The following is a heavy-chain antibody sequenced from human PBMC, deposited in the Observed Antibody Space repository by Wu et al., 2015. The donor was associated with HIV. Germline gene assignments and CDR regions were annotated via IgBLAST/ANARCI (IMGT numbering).Heavy chain of an antibody. CDR2: ISAYNGNT. D-gene: IGHD3-22*01. CDR3: ARVARGSSGYRVGYYFDY. CDR1: GYTFTSYG. Sequence: SVKVSCKASGYTFTSYGISWVRQAPGQGLEWMGWISAYNGNTNYAQKLQGRVTMTTDTSTSTAYMELRSLRSDDTAVYYCARVARGSSGYRVGYYFDYWGQGTLVTVSS. V-gene: IGHV1-18*01. J-gene: IGHJ4*02.